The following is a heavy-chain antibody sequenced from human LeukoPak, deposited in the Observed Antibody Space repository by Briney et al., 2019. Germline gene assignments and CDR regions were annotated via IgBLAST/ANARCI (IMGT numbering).Heavy chain of an antibody. CDR1: GYTFTGYY. CDR2: INPNSGGT. Sequence: ASVKVSCKASGYTFTGYYMHWVRQAPGQGLEWMGWINPNSGGTNYAQKFQGRVTMTRDTSISTAYMELSRLRSDDTAVYYCARGPGNICSGGSCYVDYWGQGTLVTVSS. CDR3: ARGPGNICSGGSCYVDY. J-gene: IGHJ4*02. V-gene: IGHV1-2*02. D-gene: IGHD2-15*01.